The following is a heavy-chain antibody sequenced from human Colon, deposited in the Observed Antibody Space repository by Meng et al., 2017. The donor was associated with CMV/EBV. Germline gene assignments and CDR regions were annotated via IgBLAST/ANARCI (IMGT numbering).Heavy chain of an antibody. D-gene: IGHD6-19*01. V-gene: IGHV1-2*02. Sequence: HVQLIQSGAGVEEPGAHVQVSCESSGYSFSDYYMHWVRQAPGQGLEWMGWIRSDGSATNYAQKFRGRVIMTRDASVSTAYMELSGLTSDDTAVYFCVRSSGWSLFDYWGPGALVTVSS. CDR2: IRSDGSAT. CDR1: GYSFSDYY. CDR3: VRSSGWSLFDY. J-gene: IGHJ4*02.